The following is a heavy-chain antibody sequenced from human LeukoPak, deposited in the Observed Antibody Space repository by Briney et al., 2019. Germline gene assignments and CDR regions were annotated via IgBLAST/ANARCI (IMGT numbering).Heavy chain of an antibody. CDR1: GFTFSSYE. J-gene: IGHJ6*04. D-gene: IGHD3-10*02. CDR2: ISSSGSTI. Sequence: GGSLRLSCAASGFTFSSYEMNWVRQAPGEGLEWVSYISSSGSTIYYADAVKGRFTISRDNAKNSLYLQMNSLRAEDTAVYYCAELGITMIGGVWGKGTTVTISS. V-gene: IGHV3-48*03. CDR3: AELGITMIGGV.